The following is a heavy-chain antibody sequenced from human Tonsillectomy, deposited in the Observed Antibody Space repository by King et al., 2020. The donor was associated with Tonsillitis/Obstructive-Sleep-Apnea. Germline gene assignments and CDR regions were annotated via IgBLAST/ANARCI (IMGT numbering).Heavy chain of an antibody. CDR1: GFTFSSYA. V-gene: IGHV3-23*04. J-gene: IGHJ4*02. CDR2: ISGSGGST. CDR3: AKGPYDYVWGSYRPDY. D-gene: IGHD3-16*02. Sequence: VQLVESGGGLVQPGGSLRLSCAASGFTFSSYAMSWVRQAPGKGLEWVSAISGSGGSTYYADSVKGRFTISRDKSKNTLYLQMNSLRADDTAVYYCAKGPYDYVWGSYRPDYWGQGTLVTVSS.